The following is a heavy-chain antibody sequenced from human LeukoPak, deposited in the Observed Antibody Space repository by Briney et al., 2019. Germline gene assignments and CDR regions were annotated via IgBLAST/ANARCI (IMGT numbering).Heavy chain of an antibody. D-gene: IGHD3-10*01. J-gene: IGHJ5*02. CDR3: ASTYYYGSGSYLNWFDP. CDR2: IYYSGST. Sequence: KPSETLSLTCTVSGGSISSSSYYWGWIRQPPGKGLEWIGSIYYSGSTYYNPSLKSRVTISVDTSTNQFSPKLSSVTAADTAVYYCASTYYYGSGSYLNWFDPWGQGTLVTVSS. CDR1: GGSISSSSYY. V-gene: IGHV4-39*07.